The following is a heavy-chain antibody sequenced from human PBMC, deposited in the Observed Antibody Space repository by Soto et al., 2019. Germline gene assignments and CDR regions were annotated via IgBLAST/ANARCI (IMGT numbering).Heavy chain of an antibody. D-gene: IGHD2-15*01. J-gene: IGHJ3*02. CDR3: ARGVVVAATYSYAFDI. CDR1: GGSFSGYY. Sequence: SETLSLTCGVYGGSFSGYYGSWIRQPPGKGLEWIGEINYSGSTNYNPSLKSRVTISVDTSKNQFSLKLSSVTAADTAVYYCARGVVVAATYSYAFDIWGQGTMVTVSS. CDR2: INYSGST. V-gene: IGHV4-34*01.